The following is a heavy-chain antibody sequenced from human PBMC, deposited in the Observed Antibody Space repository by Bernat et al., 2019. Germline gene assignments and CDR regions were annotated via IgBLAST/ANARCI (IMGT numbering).Heavy chain of an antibody. CDR3: ARRPSSSSWYFNWYFDL. CDR2: IYPGDSDT. V-gene: IGHV5-51*01. D-gene: IGHD6-13*01. Sequence: EVQLVQSGAEVKKPGESLKISCKGSGYSFTSYWIGWVRQMPGKGLEWMGIIYPGDSDTRYSPSFQGQVTISADQSISTAYLQWSSLKASDTAMYYCARRPSSSSWYFNWYFDLWGRGTLVTVSS. CDR1: GYSFTSYW. J-gene: IGHJ2*01.